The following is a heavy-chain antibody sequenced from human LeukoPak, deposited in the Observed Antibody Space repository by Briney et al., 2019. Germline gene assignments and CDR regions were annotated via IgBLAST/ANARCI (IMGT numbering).Heavy chain of an antibody. CDR1: GGSISSGGYA. CDR3: ARVVRDYDFWSGYYSYGMDV. V-gene: IGHV4-30-2*01. CDR2: IYDSGST. D-gene: IGHD3-3*01. J-gene: IGHJ6*02. Sequence: PSQTLSLTCAVSGGSISSGGYAWSWIRQPPGKGLEWIGYIYDSGSTHYNPSLKSRVTISVDRSENQFSLKLSSVTAADTAVYYCARVVRDYDFWSGYYSYGMDVWGQGTTVTVSS.